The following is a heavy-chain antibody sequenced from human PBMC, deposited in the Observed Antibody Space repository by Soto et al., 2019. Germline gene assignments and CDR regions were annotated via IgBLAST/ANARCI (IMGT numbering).Heavy chain of an antibody. CDR1: GFTFARYN. Sequence: PGGSLRLSCTTSGFTFARYNMNWVRQATGKGMEWISYINTGSTTLYYSVSVKGRFTISRDNVKNSLYLQMDSLRVEDTAVYYCAREQYDGSGTDYWGQGTQVTVSS. V-gene: IGHV3-48*01. J-gene: IGHJ4*02. D-gene: IGHD3-22*01. CDR3: AREQYDGSGTDY. CDR2: INTGSTTL.